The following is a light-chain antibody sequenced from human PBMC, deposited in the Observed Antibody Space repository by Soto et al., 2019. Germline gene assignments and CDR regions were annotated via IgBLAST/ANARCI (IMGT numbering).Light chain of an antibody. J-gene: IGKJ2*01. V-gene: IGKV2-28*01. CDR3: MQGLQIPYT. Sequence: DLVMTQSPLFLPVTPGEPASISCRSSQSLLHSNGYDYLDWYLQKPGQSPQLLMYVSSNRASGVPDRFSGSGSGTDFTLKISRVEAEDVGVYYCMQGLQIPYTFGQGTKLEIK. CDR1: QSLLHSNGYDY. CDR2: VSS.